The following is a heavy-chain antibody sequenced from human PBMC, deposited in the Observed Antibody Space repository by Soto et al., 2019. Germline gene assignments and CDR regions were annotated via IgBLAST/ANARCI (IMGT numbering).Heavy chain of an antibody. D-gene: IGHD6-19*01. V-gene: IGHV4-39*01. J-gene: IGHJ4*02. Sequence: QLQLQESGPGLVKPSETLSLTCTVSGGSISSSPYYWGWIRQPPGKGLEWIGSIYYSGSTYYNPSISGRGTISVVTSENPFPLKLRSVPAADPAVYYCARGGSSGWYVAEGDFDYWGQGTLVTVSS. CDR1: GGSISSSPYY. CDR3: ARGGSSGWYVAEGDFDY. CDR2: IYYSGST.